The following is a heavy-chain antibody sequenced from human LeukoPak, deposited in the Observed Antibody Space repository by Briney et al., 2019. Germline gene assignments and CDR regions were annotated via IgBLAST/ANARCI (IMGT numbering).Heavy chain of an antibody. J-gene: IGHJ4*02. CDR3: ASGGMGARKYYSDPFHY. CDR2: LYSRGST. D-gene: IGHD3-10*01. V-gene: IGHV3-53*01. CDR1: GFTFSSYW. Sequence: GGSLRLSCAASGFTFSSYWMSWVRQAPGKGLEWVSILYSRGSTYYADSVKGRFTISRDDSKNTLNLQMNSLRAEDTAVYYCASGGMGARKYYSDPFHYWGQRTLVTVSS.